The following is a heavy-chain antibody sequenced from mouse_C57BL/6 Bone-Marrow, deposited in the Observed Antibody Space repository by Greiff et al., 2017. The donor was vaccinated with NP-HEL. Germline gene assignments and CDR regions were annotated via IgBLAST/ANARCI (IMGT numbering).Heavy chain of an antibody. CDR1: GFTFSSYG. CDR2: ISSGGSYT. V-gene: IGHV5-6*01. CDR3: ATPYYGSSSGFAY. Sequence: EVKLQESGGDLVKPGGSLKLSCAASGFTFSSYGMSWVRQTPDKRLEWVATISSGGSYTYYPASVKGRFTISRDNAKNTLYLQMSSLKSEDTAMYDCATPYYGSSSGFAYWGQGTLVTVSA. J-gene: IGHJ3*01. D-gene: IGHD1-1*01.